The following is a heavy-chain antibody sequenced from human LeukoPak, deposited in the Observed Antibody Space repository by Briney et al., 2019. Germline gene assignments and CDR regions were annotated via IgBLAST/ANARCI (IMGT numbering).Heavy chain of an antibody. J-gene: IGHJ6*03. CDR3: ARVVVVVAAYYYYYMDV. D-gene: IGHD2-15*01. V-gene: IGHV4-59*12. CDR2: VFDSGNT. Sequence: SETLSLTCTVSGGSMRYFYWSWVRQTPGKGLEWLGYVFDSGNTNYNPSLNSRLAISVDTSKNQFSLKLSSVTAADTAVYHCARVVVVVAAYYYYYMDVWGKGATVTVSS. CDR1: GGSMRYFY.